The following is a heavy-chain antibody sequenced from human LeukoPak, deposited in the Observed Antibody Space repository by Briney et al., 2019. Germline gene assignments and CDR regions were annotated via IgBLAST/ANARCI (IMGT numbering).Heavy chain of an antibody. CDR2: MNPNSGNT. J-gene: IGHJ3*02. Sequence: ASVKVSCKASGYTFTSYDINWVRQATGQGLEWMGWMNPNSGNTGYAQKFQGRVTITRNTSISTAYMELSSLRSEDTAVYYCARGYVSYYYDSSCYQDAFDIWGQGTMVTVSS. D-gene: IGHD3-22*01. CDR3: ARGYVSYYYDSSCYQDAFDI. V-gene: IGHV1-8*03. CDR1: GYTFTSYD.